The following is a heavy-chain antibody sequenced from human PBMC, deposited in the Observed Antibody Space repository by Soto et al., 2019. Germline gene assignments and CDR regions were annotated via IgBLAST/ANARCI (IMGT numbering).Heavy chain of an antibody. CDR2: IDWDDDK. CDR1: GFSLSTSGMC. D-gene: IGHD1-1*01. J-gene: IGHJ4*02. Sequence: GSGPTLVNPTQTLTLTCTFSGFSLSTSGMCVSWIRQPPGKALEWLALIDWDDDKYYSTSLKTRLTISKDTSKNQVVLTMTNMDPVDTATYYCARGQLPPGSGYYFDYWGQGTLVTAPQ. V-gene: IGHV2-70*01. CDR3: ARGQLPPGSGYYFDY.